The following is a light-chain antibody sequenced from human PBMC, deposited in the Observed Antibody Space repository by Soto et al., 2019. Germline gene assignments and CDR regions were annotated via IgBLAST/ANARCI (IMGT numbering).Light chain of an antibody. V-gene: IGKV3-15*01. Sequence: EIGMTQSPATLSVSPGERATLSCRASQSISSNIAWYQQKPGQAPRLLIYGASTRATDIPARFSGSGSVTEFTLTFTSLQSEESAVYYCQQYNNSPRTFGQGTRVEI. CDR3: QQYNNSPRT. CDR1: QSISSN. J-gene: IGKJ1*01. CDR2: GAS.